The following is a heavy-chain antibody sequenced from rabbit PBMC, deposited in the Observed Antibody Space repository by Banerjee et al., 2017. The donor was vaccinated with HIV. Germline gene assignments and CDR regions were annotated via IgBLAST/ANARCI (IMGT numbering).Heavy chain of an antibody. CDR1: GFSFSTSYW. V-gene: IGHV1S40*01. J-gene: IGHJ6*01. D-gene: IGHD4-2*01. CDR2: IYTGSSGST. CDR3: ARGLDAGATDSL. Sequence: QSLEESGGDLVKPGASLTLTCTASGFSFSTSYWIYWVRQAPGKGLEWIACIYTGSSGSTYYASWAKGRFTISKTSSTTVTLQVTSLTAADTATYFCARGLDAGATDSLWGPGTLVTVS.